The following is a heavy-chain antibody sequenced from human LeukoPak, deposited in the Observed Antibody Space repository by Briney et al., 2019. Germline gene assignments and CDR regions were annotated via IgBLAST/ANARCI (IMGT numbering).Heavy chain of an antibody. D-gene: IGHD3-22*01. CDR2: ISGSGPST. Sequence: GGSLRLSCVASGFTFNNYAMSWVRLAPGKGLEWVSSISGSGPSTDYTDAVKGRFIISRDKSKNTLHLQMNSLRAEDTALYYCARLPTFYYDSSGYHYDYWGQGTLVTVSS. J-gene: IGHJ4*02. V-gene: IGHV3-23*01. CDR1: GFTFNNYA. CDR3: ARLPTFYYDSSGYHYDY.